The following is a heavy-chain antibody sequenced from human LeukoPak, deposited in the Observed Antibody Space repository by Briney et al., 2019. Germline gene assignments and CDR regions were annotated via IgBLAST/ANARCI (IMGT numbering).Heavy chain of an antibody. CDR1: GFTFDDYA. D-gene: IGHD2-2*01. CDR2: ISWNSGSI. Sequence: GGSLRLSRAASGFTFDDYAMHWVRQAPGKGLEWVSGISWNSGSIGYADSVKGRFTISRDNAKNSLYLQMNSLRAEDTALYYCAKGRSTSLNYYYYGMDVWGQGTTVTVSS. J-gene: IGHJ6*02. CDR3: AKGRSTSLNYYYYGMDV. V-gene: IGHV3-9*01.